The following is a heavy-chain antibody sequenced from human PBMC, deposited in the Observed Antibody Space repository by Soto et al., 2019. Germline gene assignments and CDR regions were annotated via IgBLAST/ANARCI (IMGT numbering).Heavy chain of an antibody. CDR2: IIPIFGTA. CDR3: ARESQVATMGYYYYYGMDV. D-gene: IGHD5-12*01. V-gene: IGHV1-69*06. Sequence: EASVKVSCKASGGTLSSYAISWVRQAPGQGLEWMGGIIPIFGTANYAQKFQGRVTITADKSTSTAYMELSSLRSEDTAVYYCARESQVATMGYYYYYGMDVWGQGTTVTVSS. J-gene: IGHJ6*02. CDR1: GGTLSSYA.